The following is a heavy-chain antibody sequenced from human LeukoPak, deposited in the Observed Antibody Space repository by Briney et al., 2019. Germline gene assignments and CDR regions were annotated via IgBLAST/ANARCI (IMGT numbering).Heavy chain of an antibody. J-gene: IGHJ4*02. CDR2: ISSGTSTI. CDR1: GFTFSSYS. D-gene: IGHD6-19*01. Sequence: GGSLRLSCAASGFTFSSYSMNWVRQAPGKGLEWVSYISSGTSTIYYADSVKGRFTISRDNAKNSLYLQMNSLRDEDTAVYYCARAPQGIAVAGTAYWGQGTLVTVSS. CDR3: ARAPQGIAVAGTAY. V-gene: IGHV3-48*02.